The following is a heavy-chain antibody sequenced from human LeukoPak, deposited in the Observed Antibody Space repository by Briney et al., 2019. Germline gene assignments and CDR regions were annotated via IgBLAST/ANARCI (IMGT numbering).Heavy chain of an antibody. CDR1: GFTFSTYG. CDR3: ARGLGGSYGGGGAFDI. V-gene: IGHV3-33*01. J-gene: IGHJ3*02. Sequence: GGSLRLSCAASGFTFSTYGMHWIRQAPGKGLEWVALIWHDGRNTYYADSVKGRFTISRDNSKNTMSLQMNSLRAEDTAVYYCARGLGGSYGGGGAFDIWGQGTMVTVSS. D-gene: IGHD1-26*01. CDR2: IWHDGRNT.